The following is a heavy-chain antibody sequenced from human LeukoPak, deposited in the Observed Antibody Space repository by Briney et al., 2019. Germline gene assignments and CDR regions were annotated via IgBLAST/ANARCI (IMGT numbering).Heavy chain of an antibody. V-gene: IGHV4-31*03. CDR2: IYYSGTT. J-gene: IGHJ4*02. Sequence: PSQTLSLTCTVSGGSISSGGFYWSWIRQHPGKGLEWLGYIYYSGTTYYSPSLKSRVTFSVDTSKNQFSLKLNPVTAADTALYYCARGTTDGYSYGRFDYWGQGTLVTVSS. D-gene: IGHD5-18*01. CDR3: ARGTTDGYSYGRFDY. CDR1: GGSISSGGFY.